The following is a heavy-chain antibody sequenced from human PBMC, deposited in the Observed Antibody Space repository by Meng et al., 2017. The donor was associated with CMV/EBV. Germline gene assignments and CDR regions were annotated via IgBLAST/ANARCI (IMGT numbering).Heavy chain of an antibody. J-gene: IGHJ4*02. CDR3: ARPPDTRREYYDFWSGYYFAY. CDR2: IIPILGIA. D-gene: IGHD3-3*01. Sequence: SVKVSCKASGGTFSSYAISWVRQAPGQGLEWMGGIIPILGIANYAQKFQGRVTITADKSTSTAYMELSSLRSEDTAVYYCARPPDTRREYYDFWSGYYFAYWGQGTLVTVSS. CDR1: GGTFSSYA. V-gene: IGHV1-69*10.